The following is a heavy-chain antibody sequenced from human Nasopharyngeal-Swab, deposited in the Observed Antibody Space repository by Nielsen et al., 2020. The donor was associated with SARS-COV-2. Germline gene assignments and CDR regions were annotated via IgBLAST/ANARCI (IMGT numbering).Heavy chain of an antibody. Sequence: SETLSLTCTVSGGSVSSDIYSWSWIRQPPGKGLEWIGYVVYSGRTNYNPSLKNRVTISVDTSKDQFSLKLNSVTAADTAMYFCARTTTTTPFDSWGQGTLVAVSS. CDR3: ARTTTTTPFDS. V-gene: IGHV4-61*01. J-gene: IGHJ4*02. D-gene: IGHD1-1*01. CDR2: VVYSGRT. CDR1: GGSVSSDIYS.